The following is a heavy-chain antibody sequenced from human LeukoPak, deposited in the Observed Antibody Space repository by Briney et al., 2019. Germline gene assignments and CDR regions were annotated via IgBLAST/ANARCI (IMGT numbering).Heavy chain of an antibody. V-gene: IGHV4-59*11. CDR2: VHHTGST. D-gene: IGHD4-17*01. J-gene: IGHJ4*02. CDR1: GGSMSGHY. Sequence: SETLSLTCTVSGGSMSGHYWSWIRQPPGEGLEWVGFVHHTGSTNYYPSLKSRVTISVDTSKNQFSLKLTSVTAADTAVYFCARGGLTTVIPFDYWGQGALVTVSS. CDR3: ARGGLTTVIPFDY.